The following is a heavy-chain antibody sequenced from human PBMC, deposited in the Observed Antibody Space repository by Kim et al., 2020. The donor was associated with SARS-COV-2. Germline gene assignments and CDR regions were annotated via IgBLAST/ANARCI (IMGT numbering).Heavy chain of an antibody. V-gene: IGHV1-24*01. CDR2: FDPGDGET. Sequence: ASVKVSCKVSGYTLTELSIHWVRQAPGKGLEWMGGFDPGDGETVYAQKFQGRVTMTEDTSTDTAYMELSSLRSEDTAVYYCATAPVVRGIPTTYYYYYGMDVWGQGTAVTVSS. CDR3: ATAPVVRGIPTTYYYYYGMDV. CDR1: GYTLTELS. J-gene: IGHJ6*02. D-gene: IGHD3-10*01.